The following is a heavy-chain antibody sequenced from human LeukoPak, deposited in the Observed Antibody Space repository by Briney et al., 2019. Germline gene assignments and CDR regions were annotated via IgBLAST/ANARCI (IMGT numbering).Heavy chain of an antibody. D-gene: IGHD5-24*01. Sequence: PSETLSLTCSVSGDSIRGYYWNWIRQPAGKGLEWIGRIYTSGSTNYNPSLKSRVTMSVDTSKNQFSLKLSSVTAADTAVYYCARDLVEMATKLVKFDPWGQGTLVTVSS. J-gene: IGHJ5*02. V-gene: IGHV4-4*07. CDR3: ARDLVEMATKLVKFDP. CDR2: IYTSGST. CDR1: GDSIRGYY.